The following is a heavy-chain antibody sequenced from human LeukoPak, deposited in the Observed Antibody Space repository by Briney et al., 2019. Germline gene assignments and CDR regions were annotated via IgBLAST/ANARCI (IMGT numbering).Heavy chain of an antibody. V-gene: IGHV3-66*01. J-gene: IGHJ4*02. CDR3: ARDLEYFDY. CDR1: GFTVSSNS. CDR2: SYTDGST. Sequence: PGGSLRLSCRASGFTVSSNSMTWVRQAPGKGLAWVSVSYTDGSTYYADSVKGRFTISRDNSKNTVYLQMNSVRAEDTAVYYCARDLEYFDYWGRGTLVTVSS.